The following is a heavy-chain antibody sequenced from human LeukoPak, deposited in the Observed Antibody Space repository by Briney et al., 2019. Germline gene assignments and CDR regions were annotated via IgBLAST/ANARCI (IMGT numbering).Heavy chain of an antibody. J-gene: IGHJ4*02. CDR3: ARRLSTRSYYLDD. V-gene: IGHV4-39*01. CDR2: IYYSGTT. Sequence: PSETLSLTCTVSGGSISISSDYWGWIRQPPGKGLEWIGDIYYSGTTNYNPSLKSRVTMSVDTSKDQFSLKLNSATAADTAVYYCARRLSTRSYYLDDWGQGTLVTVSS. CDR1: GGSISISSDY. D-gene: IGHD2/OR15-2a*01.